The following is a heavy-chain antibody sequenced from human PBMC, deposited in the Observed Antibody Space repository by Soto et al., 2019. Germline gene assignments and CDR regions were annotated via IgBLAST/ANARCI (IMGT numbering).Heavy chain of an antibody. CDR3: ARDPIAAAGNDAFDI. CDR1: SGSISSSNW. D-gene: IGHD6-13*01. CDR2: IYHSGST. J-gene: IGHJ3*02. V-gene: IGHV4-4*02. Sequence: QVQLQESGPGLVKPSGTLSLTCAVSSGSISSSNWWSWVRQPPGKGLEWIGEIYHSGSTNYNPSRKSRVTISVDKSKNQFSLKLSSVTAADTAVYYCARDPIAAAGNDAFDIWGQGTMVTVSS.